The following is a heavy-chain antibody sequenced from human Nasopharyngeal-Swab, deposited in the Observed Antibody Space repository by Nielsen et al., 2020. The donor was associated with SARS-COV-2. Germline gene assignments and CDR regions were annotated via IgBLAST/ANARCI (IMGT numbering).Heavy chain of an antibody. CDR3: ARVGYSNYGEGFDY. J-gene: IGHJ4*02. D-gene: IGHD4-11*01. CDR1: GGSFSGYY. Sequence: SETLSLTCAVYGGSFSGYYWSWIRQPPGKGLEWIGEINHSGSTNYNPSLKSRVTISVDTSKNQFSLKLSSVTAADTAVYYCARVGYSNYGEGFDYWGQGTLVPSPQ. CDR2: INHSGST. V-gene: IGHV4-34*01.